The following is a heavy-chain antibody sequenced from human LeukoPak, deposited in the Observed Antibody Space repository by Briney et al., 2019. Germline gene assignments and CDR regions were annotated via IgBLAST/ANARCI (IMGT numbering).Heavy chain of an antibody. J-gene: IGHJ5*02. CDR3: AREDDSGDITNDWFHL. CDR1: GGSFSGYY. V-gene: IGHV4-34*01. CDR2: IYHSGST. Sequence: PSETLSLTCAVYGGSFSGYYWSWIRQPPGKGLEWIGSIYHSGSTYYNPSLKSRVTISVDTSKNQFSLKLSSVTAADTAVYYCAREDDSGDITNDWFHLWGQGTLVTVSS. D-gene: IGHD1-26*01.